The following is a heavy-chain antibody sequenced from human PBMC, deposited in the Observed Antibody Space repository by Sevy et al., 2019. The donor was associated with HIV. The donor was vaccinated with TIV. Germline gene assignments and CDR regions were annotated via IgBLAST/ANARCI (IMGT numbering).Heavy chain of an antibody. J-gene: IGHJ4*02. CDR2: ISDTGTST. CDR3: AKFAGDFPHFDF. Sequence: GGSLRLSCAASGFTFSSYEMNWVRQAPGKGLEWVSAISDTGTSTYYTDSVEGRFTISRDNSKSTLFLHMNSLRAEDTALYYCAKFAGDFPHFDFWGLGTLVTVSS. CDR1: GFTFSSYE. D-gene: IGHD7-27*01. V-gene: IGHV3-23*01.